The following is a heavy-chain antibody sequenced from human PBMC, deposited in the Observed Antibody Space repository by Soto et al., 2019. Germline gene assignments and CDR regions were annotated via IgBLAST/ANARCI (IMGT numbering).Heavy chain of an antibody. D-gene: IGHD3-22*01. CDR2: IYYSGST. V-gene: IGHV4-31*03. Sequence: QVQLQESGPGLVKPSQTLSLTCTVSGGSISSGGYYWSWIRQHPGQGLEWIGYIYYSGSTYYNPYLKSRVTISVDTSKNQFSLKLSSVTAADTAVYYCARDRADYYDSSGYSDYWGQGTLVTVSS. CDR1: GGSISSGGYY. CDR3: ARDRADYYDSSGYSDY. J-gene: IGHJ4*02.